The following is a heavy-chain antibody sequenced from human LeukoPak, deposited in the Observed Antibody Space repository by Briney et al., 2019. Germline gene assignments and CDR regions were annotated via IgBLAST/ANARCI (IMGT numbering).Heavy chain of an antibody. CDR1: GGSISSGGYY. Sequence: SETLSLTCTVSGGSISSGGYYWSWIRQHPGKGLEWIGYIYYSGSTYYNPSLKSRVTISVDTSKNQFSLKLSSVTAADTAVYYCARESHTYYDFWSGYSYGMDVWGQGTTVTVSS. CDR3: ARESHTYYDFWSGYSYGMDV. V-gene: IGHV4-31*03. J-gene: IGHJ6*02. D-gene: IGHD3-3*01. CDR2: IYYSGST.